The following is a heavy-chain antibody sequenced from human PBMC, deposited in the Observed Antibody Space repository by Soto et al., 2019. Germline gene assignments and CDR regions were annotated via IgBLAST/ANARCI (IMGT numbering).Heavy chain of an antibody. CDR3: AKVSSSWYSGFFDL. Sequence: EVQLLESGGGLVQPGGSLRLSCTASGFTFSSHAMTWVRQAPGKGLEWVSGLSDSGGSTYYADSVKGRFTISRDNSMNTLYLQMNTLGAGDPAVYYCAKVSSSWYSGFFDLWGQGTLVTVSS. CDR1: GFTFSSHA. J-gene: IGHJ4*02. D-gene: IGHD6-13*01. CDR2: LSDSGGST. V-gene: IGHV3-23*01.